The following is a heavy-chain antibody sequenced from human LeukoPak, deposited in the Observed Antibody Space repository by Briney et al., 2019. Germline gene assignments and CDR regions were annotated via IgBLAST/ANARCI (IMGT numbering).Heavy chain of an antibody. Sequence: GGSLRLSCAASGFTFDDYGMSWVRQAPGKGLEWVSGINWNGGSTGYADSVKGRFTISRDNAKNSFYLQMNSLRAEDTAVFYCARDPEGFGATYFDYWGQGTLVTVSS. J-gene: IGHJ4*02. CDR1: GFTFDDYG. CDR3: ARDPEGFGATYFDY. CDR2: INWNGGST. V-gene: IGHV3-20*04. D-gene: IGHD3-16*01.